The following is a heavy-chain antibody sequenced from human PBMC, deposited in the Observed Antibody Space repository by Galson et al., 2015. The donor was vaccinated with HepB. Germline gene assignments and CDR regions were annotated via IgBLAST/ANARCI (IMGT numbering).Heavy chain of an antibody. V-gene: IGHV3-64D*09. D-gene: IGHD3-10*01. CDR1: GFTFSHYI. J-gene: IGHJ4*02. CDR2: IGSSGDST. Sequence: SLRLSCAASGFTFSHYIMRWVRQAPGKGLQYVSGIGSSGDSTYYTDSLKGRFTISRDNSKNMMYLQMSSLRVEDTAVYYCVRQLYGSGDYWGQGTLVTVSS. CDR3: VRQLYGSGDY.